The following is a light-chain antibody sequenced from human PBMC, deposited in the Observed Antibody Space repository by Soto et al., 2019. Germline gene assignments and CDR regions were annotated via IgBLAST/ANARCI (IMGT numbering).Light chain of an antibody. Sequence: EIVLTQSPDTLSLFPGERATLSCRASQSVSSTYLARYQQKPGQAPRPLISAASSRATGTPDRFSGSGSGTDFTLTISRLEPEYFSVYYCQQYGSSRWTFGQGPKLDI. V-gene: IGKV3-20*01. CDR3: QQYGSSRWT. J-gene: IGKJ1*01. CDR1: QSVSSTY. CDR2: AAS.